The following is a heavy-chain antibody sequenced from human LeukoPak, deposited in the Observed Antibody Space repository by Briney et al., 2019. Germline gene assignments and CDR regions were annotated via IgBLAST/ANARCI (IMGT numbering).Heavy chain of an antibody. CDR1: GYIFTRYW. V-gene: IGHV5-51*01. D-gene: IGHD6-6*01. J-gene: IGHJ4*02. CDR3: ARRYSSSDAVDY. Sequence: GESLKISCKGSGYIFTRYWIGWVRQMPGKGLEWMGIIYPGDSDTRYSPSFQGHVTISADKSISTAYLQWSSLKASDTAMYYCARRYSSSDAVDYWGQGTLVTVSS. CDR2: IYPGDSDT.